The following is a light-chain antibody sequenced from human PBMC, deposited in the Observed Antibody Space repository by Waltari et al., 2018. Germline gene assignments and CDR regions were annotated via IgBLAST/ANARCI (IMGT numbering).Light chain of an antibody. Sequence: QSALTQPASVSGSPGQSITISCTGTSSDIGYYIYVSWYQQHPGKAPKLMIYDVSNRPSGVSNSFSGSKSGNTASLTISGLQAEDEADYYCSSYTTSSTVVFGGGTKLTVL. V-gene: IGLV2-14*03. CDR2: DVS. CDR1: SSDIGYYIY. CDR3: SSYTTSSTVV. J-gene: IGLJ2*01.